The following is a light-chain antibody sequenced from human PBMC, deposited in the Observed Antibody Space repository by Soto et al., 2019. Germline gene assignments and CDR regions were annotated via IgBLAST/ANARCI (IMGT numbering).Light chain of an antibody. CDR1: SSDVGGYNY. V-gene: IGLV2-8*01. CDR3: SSYAGSIL. Sequence: QSALTQPPSASGSPGQSVTISCTGTSSDVGGYNYVSWYQQHPGKAPKLMIYEVSKRSSGVPDRFSGSKSGNTASLTVSGLQAEDEADYYCSSYAGSILFGTGTKLTVL. CDR2: EVS. J-gene: IGLJ1*01.